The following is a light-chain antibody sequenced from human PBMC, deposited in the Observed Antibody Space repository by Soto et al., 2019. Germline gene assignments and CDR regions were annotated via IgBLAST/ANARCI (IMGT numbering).Light chain of an antibody. CDR1: QSVLYSSNNKNY. CDR3: QQYFRPWT. CDR2: WAS. Sequence: DIVMTQSPDSLAVSLGERPTINCKSSQSVLYSSNNKNYLAWYQQKPGQPAKLLIYWASTRESGVPDRISGSGSGTDFTLTISSLQAEDVAVYYCQQYFRPWTFGQGTKVEIK. J-gene: IGKJ1*01. V-gene: IGKV4-1*01.